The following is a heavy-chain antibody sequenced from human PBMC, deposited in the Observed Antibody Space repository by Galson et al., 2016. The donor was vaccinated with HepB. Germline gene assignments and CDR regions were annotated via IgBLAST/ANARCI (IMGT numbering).Heavy chain of an antibody. V-gene: IGHV3-23*01. D-gene: IGHD6-13*01. CDR3: AKGGQWSSSPQEY. CDR1: GFTFSDYA. Sequence: SLRLSCAGSGFTFSDYAMTWVRQAPGKGLEWVSSINGGDNGGGIGQYYADSVKGRFTISRDNYKNTLYLQMNSLRAEDTAVYYCAKGGQWSSSPQEYWGQGTLVTVSS. J-gene: IGHJ4*02. CDR2: INGGDNGGGIGQ.